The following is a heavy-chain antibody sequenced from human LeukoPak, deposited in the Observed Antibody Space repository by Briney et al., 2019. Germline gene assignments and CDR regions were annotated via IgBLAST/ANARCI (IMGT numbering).Heavy chain of an antibody. CDR3: TRGSGSCYSYNWFDP. CDR2: INQDGGEK. J-gene: IGHJ5*02. Sequence: GGSLRLSCAASGFTFSSYWMTWVRQAPGKGLEWVANINQDGGEKYYVDSVKGRFTISRDNSRNTLYLQMGSLRPEDMAVYFCTRGSGSCYSYNWFDPWGQGTLVTVSS. CDR1: GFTFSSYW. D-gene: IGHD3-10*01. V-gene: IGHV3-7*04.